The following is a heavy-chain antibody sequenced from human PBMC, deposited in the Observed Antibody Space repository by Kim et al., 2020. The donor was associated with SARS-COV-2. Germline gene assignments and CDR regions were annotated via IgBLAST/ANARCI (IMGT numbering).Heavy chain of an antibody. V-gene: IGHV4-34*01. CDR3: ARGPWYSSSCSFDY. CDR2: INHSGST. J-gene: IGHJ4*02. CDR1: GWSFSGYY. D-gene: IGHD6-13*01. Sequence: SETLSLTCAVYGWSFSGYYWSWIRQPPGKGLEWIGEINHSGSTNYNPSLKSRVTIPVDTSKNQYSLKLSSVTAPDTAVSYCARGPWYSSSCSFDYWGQGTLVTVSS.